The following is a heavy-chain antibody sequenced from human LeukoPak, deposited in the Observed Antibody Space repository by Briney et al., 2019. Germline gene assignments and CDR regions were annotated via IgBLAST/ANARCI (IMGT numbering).Heavy chain of an antibody. CDR3: ARDLPDYYYDSSGYSGEYFQH. D-gene: IGHD3-22*01. CDR1: GGTFSSYA. Sequence: ASVKVSCKASGGTFSSYAISWVRQAPGQGLEWMGRIIPILGIANYAQKFQGRVTITADKSTSTAYMELSSLRSEDTAVYYCARDLPDYYYDSSGYSGEYFQHWGQGTLVTVSS. CDR2: IIPILGIA. V-gene: IGHV1-69*04. J-gene: IGHJ1*01.